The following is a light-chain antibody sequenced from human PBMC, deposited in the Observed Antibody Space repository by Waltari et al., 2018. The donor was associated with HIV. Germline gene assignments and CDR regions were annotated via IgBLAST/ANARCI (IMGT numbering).Light chain of an antibody. J-gene: IGLJ3*02. Sequence: QTVVTQEPSLSVSPGGTITLTCGLHSGSVSTSYYPSWYQQTPGQAPRTLVYATNTRSSGVPDRFSGTILGNKAALTITGAQADDDSAFYCVLYMGSGIPMFGGGTKLTVL. CDR3: VLYMGSGIPM. CDR1: SGSVSTSYY. CDR2: ATN. V-gene: IGLV8-61*01.